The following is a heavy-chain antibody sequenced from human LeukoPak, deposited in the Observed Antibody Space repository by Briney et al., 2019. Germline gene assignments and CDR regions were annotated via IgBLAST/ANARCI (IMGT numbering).Heavy chain of an antibody. Sequence: SVKVSCKATGGTFSSYAISWVRQAPGQGLEWMGGIIPIFGTANYAQKFQGRVTITADKSTSTAYMELSSLRSEDTAVYYCARYCSGGSCYSYFDYWGQGTLVTVSS. D-gene: IGHD2-15*01. V-gene: IGHV1-69*06. CDR3: ARYCSGGSCYSYFDY. J-gene: IGHJ4*02. CDR2: IIPIFGTA. CDR1: GGTFSSYA.